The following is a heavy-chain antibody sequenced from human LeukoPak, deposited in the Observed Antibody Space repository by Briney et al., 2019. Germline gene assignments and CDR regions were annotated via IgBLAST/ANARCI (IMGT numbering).Heavy chain of an antibody. D-gene: IGHD2-15*01. CDR1: GGSVGSDNSY. Sequence: KPSETLSLTCTVSGGSVGSDNSYWNWIRQPAGKGLEWIGRIYADGSSTYNPSLKSRVTILVDTSKNQFSLRLSSMTAADTAVYCGARGYSYPTWGLGTLVTVSS. J-gene: IGHJ4*02. CDR2: IYADGSS. V-gene: IGHV4-61*02. CDR3: ARGYSYPT.